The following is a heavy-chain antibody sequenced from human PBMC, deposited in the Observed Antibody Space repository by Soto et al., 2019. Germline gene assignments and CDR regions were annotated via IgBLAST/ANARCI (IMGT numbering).Heavy chain of an antibody. CDR3: ASTVTP. V-gene: IGHV4-31*03. CDR1: GGSISSGGFY. J-gene: IGHJ5*02. Sequence: QVQLQESGPGLVKPSQTLSLTSPVSGGSISSGGFYWNWFRQHPGKGLEWIGYVYYSVSTYYNPTLNSRVATSVDTSKNKYSLKLPSVTAADTAVYYCASTVTPCGQGTLVTV. D-gene: IGHD3-16*01. CDR2: VYYSVST.